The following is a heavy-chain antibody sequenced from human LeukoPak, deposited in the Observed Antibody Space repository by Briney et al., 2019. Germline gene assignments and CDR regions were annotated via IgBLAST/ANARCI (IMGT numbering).Heavy chain of an antibody. CDR3: VRALSSDNGWYYFDF. D-gene: IGHD6-19*01. CDR2: IRFDGSDT. CDR1: EFTFRNYG. Sequence: GGSLRLSCAASEFTFRNYGMHWVRQAPGKGLEWVTFIRFDGSDTYYADSVKGRFSISRDDSKNILYLQMNSLKVEDTALYYCVRALSSDNGWYYFDFWGQGTLVTVYS. V-gene: IGHV3-33*01. J-gene: IGHJ4*02.